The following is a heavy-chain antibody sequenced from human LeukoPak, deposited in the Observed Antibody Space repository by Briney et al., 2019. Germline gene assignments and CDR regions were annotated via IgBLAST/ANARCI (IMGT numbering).Heavy chain of an antibody. J-gene: IGHJ6*03. CDR1: GGSISSSSYY. V-gene: IGHV4-39*07. Sequence: SETLSLTCTVSGGSISSSSYYWCWIRQPPGKGLEWIGSIYYSGSTYYNPSLKSRVTISVDTSKNQFSLKLSSVTAADTAVYYCAISSSWYFHYYYYMDVWGKGTTVTVSS. D-gene: IGHD6-13*01. CDR2: IYYSGST. CDR3: AISSSWYFHYYYYMDV.